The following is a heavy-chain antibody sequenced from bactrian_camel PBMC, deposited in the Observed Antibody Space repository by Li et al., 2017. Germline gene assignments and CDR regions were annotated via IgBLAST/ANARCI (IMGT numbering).Heavy chain of an antibody. CDR1: GYTYNRNC. CDR2: IYTGSGNT. CDR3: AARGPYCYTKLSVADFTY. V-gene: IGHV3S25*01. J-gene: IGHJ6*01. D-gene: IGHD2*01. Sequence: LQLVESGGGSVQAGGSLRLSCAASGYTYNRNCMAWFRQAPGKEREGVARIYTGSGNTYYAGSVKGRFTISQDNAKNTVYLQMNSLKPEDTAMYYCAARGPYCYTKLSVADFTYWGQGTQVTVS.